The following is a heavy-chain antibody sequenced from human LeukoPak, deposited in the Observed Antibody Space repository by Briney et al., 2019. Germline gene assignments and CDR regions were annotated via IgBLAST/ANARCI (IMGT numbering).Heavy chain of an antibody. Sequence: GASVKVSCKASGCTFTGYYMHWVRQAPGQGLEWMGIINPSGGSTSYAQKFQGRVTMTRDTSTSTVYMELSSLRSEDTAVYYCARDGPRIAALGEDFDYWGQGTLVTVSS. CDR3: ARDGPRIAALGEDFDY. CDR2: INPSGGST. J-gene: IGHJ4*02. CDR1: GCTFTGYY. V-gene: IGHV1-46*01. D-gene: IGHD6-6*01.